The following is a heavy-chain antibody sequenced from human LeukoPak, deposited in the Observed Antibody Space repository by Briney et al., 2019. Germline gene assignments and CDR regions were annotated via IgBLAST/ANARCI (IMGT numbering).Heavy chain of an antibody. CDR1: GGSISSGDYY. CDR2: IYYSGST. V-gene: IGHV4-30-4*08. Sequence: SETLSLTCTVSGGSISSGDYYWSWVRQPPGRGMEWIGYIYYSGSTYYNPSLKSRVTISVDTSKNQFSLKLSSVTAADTAVYYCARLVGATAFDYWGQGTLVTVSS. D-gene: IGHD1-26*01. CDR3: ARLVGATAFDY. J-gene: IGHJ4*02.